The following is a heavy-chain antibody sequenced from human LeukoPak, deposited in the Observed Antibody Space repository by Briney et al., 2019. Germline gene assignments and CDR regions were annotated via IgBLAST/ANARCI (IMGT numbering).Heavy chain of an antibody. D-gene: IGHD2-15*01. Sequence: GGSLGLSCAASGFTFSSYSMNWVRQAPGKGLEWVSYISSSSSTIYYADSVKGRFTIPRDNAKNSLYLQMNSLRAEDTAVYYCARWPRYCSGGSCYHYYYGMDVWGQGTTVTVSS. CDR3: ARWPRYCSGGSCYHYYYGMDV. V-gene: IGHV3-48*01. J-gene: IGHJ6*02. CDR1: GFTFSSYS. CDR2: ISSSSSTI.